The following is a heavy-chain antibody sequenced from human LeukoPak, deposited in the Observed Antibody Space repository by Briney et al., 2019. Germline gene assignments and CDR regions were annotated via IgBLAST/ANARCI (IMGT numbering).Heavy chain of an antibody. D-gene: IGHD6-19*01. CDR1: GFTFSSYA. CDR2: ISYDGSNK. CDR3: ARGVFWRTNSYSSGSPDY. Sequence: GGSLRLSCAASGFTFSSYAMHWVRQAPGKGLEWVAVISYDGSNKYYADSVKGRFTISGDNSKNTLYLQMNSLRAEDTAVYYCARGVFWRTNSYSSGSPDYWGQGTLVTVSS. V-gene: IGHV3-30-3*01. J-gene: IGHJ4*02.